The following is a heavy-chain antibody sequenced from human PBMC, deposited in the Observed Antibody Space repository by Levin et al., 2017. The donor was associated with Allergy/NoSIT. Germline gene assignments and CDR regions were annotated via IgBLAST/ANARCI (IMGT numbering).Heavy chain of an antibody. CDR2: IYYSGST. V-gene: IGHV4-59*01. D-gene: IGHD6-19*01. CDR1: GGSIRSYY. J-gene: IGHJ4*02. Sequence: SQTLSLTCTVSGGSIRSYYWSWIRQPPGKGLEWIGYIYYSGSTNYNPSLKSRVTISVDTSKNQFSLKLSSVTAADTAVYYCAREAGQAYFDYWGQGTLVTVSS. CDR3: AREAGQAYFDY.